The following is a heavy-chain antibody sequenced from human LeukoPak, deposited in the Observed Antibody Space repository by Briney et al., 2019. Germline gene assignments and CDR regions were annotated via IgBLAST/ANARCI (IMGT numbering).Heavy chain of an antibody. Sequence: GGSLRLSCAASGFTFSSYEMNWVRQAPGKGLEWVSYISSSGSTIYYADSVKGRFTISRDNAKNSLYLQMRSLRAEDAGVYYCAKAPVTTCLGAYCYPFDLWGQGTQVTVSS. D-gene: IGHD2-21*01. CDR3: AKAPVTTCLGAYCYPFDL. CDR1: GFTFSSYE. J-gene: IGHJ4*02. V-gene: IGHV3-48*03. CDR2: ISSSGSTI.